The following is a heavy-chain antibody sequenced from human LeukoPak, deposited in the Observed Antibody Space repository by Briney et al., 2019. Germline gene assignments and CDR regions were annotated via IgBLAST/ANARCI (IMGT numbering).Heavy chain of an antibody. CDR2: IIPIFGTA. Sequence: SVKVSCKASGYTFTSYGISWVRQAPGQGLEWMGGIIPIFGTANYAQKFQGRVTITADESTSTAYMELSSLRSEDTAVYYCARVVPAATDAFDIWGQGTMVTVSS. CDR3: ARVVPAATDAFDI. J-gene: IGHJ3*02. D-gene: IGHD2-2*01. CDR1: GYTFTSYG. V-gene: IGHV1-69*13.